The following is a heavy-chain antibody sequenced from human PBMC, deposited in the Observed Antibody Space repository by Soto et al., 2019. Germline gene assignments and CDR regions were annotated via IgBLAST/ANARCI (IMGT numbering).Heavy chain of an antibody. V-gene: IGHV3-30*03. Sequence: QVQLVESGGGVVQPGRSLRLSCAASGFTFSNYGMHWVRQAPGKGLEWVAVISYDGSVKFYADSVKGRFTISRDNSKNMLYLQMNSLRAEDTAVHYCVVSRLYNNSGYGAHHWGQGTLVTVSS. CDR1: GFTFSNYG. CDR2: ISYDGSVK. CDR3: VVSRLYNNSGYGAHH. J-gene: IGHJ5*02. D-gene: IGHD1-20*01.